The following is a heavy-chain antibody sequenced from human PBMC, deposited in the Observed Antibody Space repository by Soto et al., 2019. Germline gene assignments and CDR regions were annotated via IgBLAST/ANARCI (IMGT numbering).Heavy chain of an antibody. J-gene: IGHJ4*02. V-gene: IGHV5-51*01. CDR2: IYPADSET. CDR3: ARRPWLSGYYDY. Sequence: GESLKISCKGSGYSFFSHWIGWVRQMPGKGLEWVGIIYPADSETRYSPSFQGQVTISVDKSINTAYLQWSSLKASDTAMYYCARRPWLSGYYDYWGQGTLVTVSS. D-gene: IGHD3-22*01. CDR1: GYSFFSHW.